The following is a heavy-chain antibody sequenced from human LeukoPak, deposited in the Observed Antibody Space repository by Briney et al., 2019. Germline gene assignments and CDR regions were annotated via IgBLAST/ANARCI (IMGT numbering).Heavy chain of an antibody. CDR3: ARVLGSAQPGF. CDR1: GVSISSYY. CDR2: IYYTGNT. Sequence: SETLSLTCTVSGVSISSYYWSWIRQPPGKGLEWIAFIYYTGNTNYNPSLKSRVTISLDTSKSQFSLKLSSVTAADTAVYYCARVLGSAQPGFWGQGTLVTVSS. J-gene: IGHJ4*02. V-gene: IGHV4-59*01. D-gene: IGHD6-25*01.